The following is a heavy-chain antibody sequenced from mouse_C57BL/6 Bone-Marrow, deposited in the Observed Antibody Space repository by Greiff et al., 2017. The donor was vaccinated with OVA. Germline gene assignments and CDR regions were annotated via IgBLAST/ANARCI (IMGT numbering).Heavy chain of an antibody. J-gene: IGHJ3*01. CDR1: GFTFSDYG. V-gene: IGHV5-17*01. CDR3: ARFPYGSSFAWLAY. D-gene: IGHD1-1*01. CDR2: ISSGSSTI. Sequence: EVQRVESGGGLVKPGGSLKLSCAASGFTFSDYGMHWVRQAPEKGLEWVAYISSGSSTIYYADTVKGRFTISRDNAKNTLFLQMTSLRSEDTAMYYCARFPYGSSFAWLAYWGQGTLVTVSA.